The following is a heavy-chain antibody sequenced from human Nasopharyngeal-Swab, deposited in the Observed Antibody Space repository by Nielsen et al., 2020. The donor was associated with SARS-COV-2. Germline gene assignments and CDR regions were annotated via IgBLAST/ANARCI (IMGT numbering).Heavy chain of an antibody. J-gene: IGHJ6*03. D-gene: IGHD1-26*01. V-gene: IGHV3-74*01. Sequence: WIRQPPGKGLVWVSRINSDGSSTSYADSVKGRFTISRDNAKNTPYLQMNSLRAEDTAVYYCARVEAGGEWELLPYYYYYMDVWGKGTTVTVSS. CDR2: INSDGSST. CDR3: ARVEAGGEWELLPYYYYYMDV.